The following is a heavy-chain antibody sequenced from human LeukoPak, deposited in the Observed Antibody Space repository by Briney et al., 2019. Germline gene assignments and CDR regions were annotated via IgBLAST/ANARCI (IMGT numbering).Heavy chain of an antibody. CDR1: GGSLSGDY. D-gene: IGHD3-22*01. Sequence: PSRTPSPTRALYGGSLSGDYWSSIRQPPGNGLEWSGEINHSGSTNYNPSLKSRVTISVDTSKNQFSLKLSSVTAADTAVYYCARDTRTYYYDSSGYGYYWGKGTLVTF. V-gene: IGHV4-34*01. CDR3: ARDTRTYYYDSSGYGYY. CDR2: INHSGST. J-gene: IGHJ4*02.